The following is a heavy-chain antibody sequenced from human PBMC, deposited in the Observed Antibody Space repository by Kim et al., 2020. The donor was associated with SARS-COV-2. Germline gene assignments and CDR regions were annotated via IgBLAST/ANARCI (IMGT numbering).Heavy chain of an antibody. J-gene: IGHJ4*02. Sequence: TYYASPEKGQLTISRDNYKKPLYLHMSSLRAGDTAVYYCAKGGRGRGFDYWGQGTLVTVSS. CDR3: AKGGRGRGFDY. CDR2: T. D-gene: IGHD3-16*01. V-gene: IGHV3-23*01.